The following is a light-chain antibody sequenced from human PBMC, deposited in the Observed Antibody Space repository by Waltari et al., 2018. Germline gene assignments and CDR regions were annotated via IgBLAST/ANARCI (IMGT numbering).Light chain of an antibody. V-gene: IGLV3-21*03. CDR2: DDS. Sequence: SYVLTQPPSVSVAPGKTARITCGADNIGDRTVHWYQQRPGQAPVLVVVDDSDRPSGIPERFSGSNSGDTATLTISRVEAGDEADYSCQVWDDSSDHVVFGGGTKLTVL. J-gene: IGLJ2*01. CDR1: NIGDRT. CDR3: QVWDDSSDHVV.